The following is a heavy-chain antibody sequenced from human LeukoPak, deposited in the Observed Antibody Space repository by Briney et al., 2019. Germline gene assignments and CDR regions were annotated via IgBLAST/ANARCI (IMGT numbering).Heavy chain of an antibody. CDR1: GFTFSSYG. CDR2: IWYDGSNK. J-gene: IGHJ4*02. V-gene: IGHV3-33*01. Sequence: GGSLRLSCAASGFTFSSYGMHWVRQAPGKGLEWVAVIWYDGSNKYYADSVKGRFTISRDNAKNSLYLQMNSLRAEDTAVYYCARDSEGYCSSASCYEVDYWGQGTLVTVSS. CDR3: ARDSEGYCSSASCYEVDY. D-gene: IGHD2-2*01.